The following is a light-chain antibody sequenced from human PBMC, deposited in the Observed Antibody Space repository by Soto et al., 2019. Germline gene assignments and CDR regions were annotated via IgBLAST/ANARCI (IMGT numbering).Light chain of an antibody. Sequence: DIQMTQSPSTLSASVGDRVTITCRASQSISSWLAWYQQKPGKAAKLLIYDASSLESGVPSRFSGSGSGREFTLTISSLQPDDFATYYCQQYNSYRTFGQGTKVEIK. CDR3: QQYNSYRT. V-gene: IGKV1-5*01. CDR1: QSISSW. CDR2: DAS. J-gene: IGKJ1*01.